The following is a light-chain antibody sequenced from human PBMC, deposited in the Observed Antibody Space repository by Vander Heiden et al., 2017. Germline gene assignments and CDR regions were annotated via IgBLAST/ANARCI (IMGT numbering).Light chain of an antibody. CDR2: DAS. Sequence: EIVLTQSPATLSLSPGERATLSCRASQSVSSYLAWDQQKPGQAPRLLIYDASNRATGITDRFSGSGSGTDFTLQSGNSQESVTVYYCQQRSNWSFGQGTKLEIK. J-gene: IGKJ2*01. CDR3: QQRSNWS. V-gene: IGKV3-11*01. CDR1: QSVSSY.